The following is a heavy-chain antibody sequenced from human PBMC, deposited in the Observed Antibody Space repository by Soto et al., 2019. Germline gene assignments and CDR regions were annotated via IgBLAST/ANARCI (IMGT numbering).Heavy chain of an antibody. CDR2: IYYSGST. J-gene: IGHJ4*02. D-gene: IGHD3-9*01. V-gene: IGHV4-39*01. CDR3: ATSGQLRYFDWLLVLDY. CDR1: GGSISSSSYY. Sequence: SETLSLTCTVSGGSISSSSYYWGWIRQPPGKGLEWIGSIYYSGSTYYNPSLKSRVTISVDTSKNQFSLKLSSVTAADTAVYYCATSGQLRYFDWLLVLDYWGQGTLVTVSS.